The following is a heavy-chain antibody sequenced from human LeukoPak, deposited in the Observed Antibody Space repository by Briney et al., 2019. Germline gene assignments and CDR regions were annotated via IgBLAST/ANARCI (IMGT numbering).Heavy chain of an antibody. D-gene: IGHD3-16*01. Sequence: GGSLRLSCAASGFTFSSYALSWVRQAPGKGLEWVSATSGSGGSTYYADSVKGRFTISRDNSKNTLYLQMNSLRAEDTAVYYCAKQDRMITFGGVMGYWGQGTLVTVSS. CDR2: TSGSGGST. V-gene: IGHV3-23*01. CDR3: AKQDRMITFGGVMGY. J-gene: IGHJ4*02. CDR1: GFTFSSYA.